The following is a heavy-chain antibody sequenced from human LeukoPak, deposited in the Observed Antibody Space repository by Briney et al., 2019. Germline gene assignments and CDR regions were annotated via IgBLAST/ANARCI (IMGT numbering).Heavy chain of an antibody. CDR2: MSYEGTNR. CDR1: GFTFSSYG. V-gene: IGHV3-30*03. Sequence: GGSLRLSCAASGFTFSSYGMHWVRQAPGKGLEWVAVMSYEGTNRYYADSVKGRFTISRDNSKNTLYLLMNSLRAEDTAVYYCASPRTGLHYWGQGTLVTVSS. CDR3: ASPRTGLHY. J-gene: IGHJ4*02.